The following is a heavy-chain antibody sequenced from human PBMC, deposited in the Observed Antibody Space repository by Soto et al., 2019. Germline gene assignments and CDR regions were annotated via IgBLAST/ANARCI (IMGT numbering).Heavy chain of an antibody. Sequence: PSETLSLTCTVSGASISGFYWSWIRKSAGKGPEWIGRIYATGTTDYNPSLKSRVMMSVDTSKKQFSLKLRSVTAADTAVYYCVRDGTKTLRDWFDPWGQGISVTVLL. CDR1: GASISGFY. D-gene: IGHD1-1*01. CDR3: VRDGTKTLRDWFDP. J-gene: IGHJ5*02. CDR2: IYATGTT. V-gene: IGHV4-4*07.